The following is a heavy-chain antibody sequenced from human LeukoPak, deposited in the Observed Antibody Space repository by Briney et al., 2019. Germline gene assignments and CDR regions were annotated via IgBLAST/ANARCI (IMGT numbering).Heavy chain of an antibody. CDR1: GGSISSGGYY. D-gene: IGHD4-17*01. Sequence: PSQTLSLTCTVSGGSISSGGYYWSWIRQSPGKGLEWIGYISYSGSTNYNPSLKSRVTLSVDTSKNQFSLKLSSVTAADTAVYFCARDPTTVTKGFDIWGQGTTVTVSS. CDR2: ISYSGST. J-gene: IGHJ3*02. V-gene: IGHV4-61*08. CDR3: ARDPTTVTKGFDI.